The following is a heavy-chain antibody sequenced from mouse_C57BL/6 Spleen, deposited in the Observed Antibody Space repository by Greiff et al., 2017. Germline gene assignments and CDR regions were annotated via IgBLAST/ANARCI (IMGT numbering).Heavy chain of an antibody. CDR3: ARSTIVTPTGSGFDY. D-gene: IGHD2-5*01. CDR2: INPSNGGT. CDR1: GYTFTSYW. Sequence: QVQLQQSGTELVKPGASVKLSCKASGYTFTSYWMHWVKQRPGQGLEWIGNINPSNGGTNYNEKFKSKATLTVDKSSSTAYMQLSSLTSEDSAVYYCARSTIVTPTGSGFDYWGQGTTLTVSS. V-gene: IGHV1-53*01. J-gene: IGHJ2*01.